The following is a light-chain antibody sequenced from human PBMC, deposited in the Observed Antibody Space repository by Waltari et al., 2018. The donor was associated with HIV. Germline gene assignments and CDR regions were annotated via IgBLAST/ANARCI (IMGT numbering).Light chain of an antibody. J-gene: IGLJ3*02. Sequence: QTSVIQESSMTVSPGGTVTLTCFFEVGRVAANTYFNWFHQRPGKVPRPLIYGGTRRHSWTSDRFSASLVGDKATLTLSNVLPEDEGHYYCLLYYYKSYMFGEGTRLTVL. CDR1: VGRVAANTY. CDR3: LLYYYKSYM. CDR2: GGT. V-gene: IGLV7-43*01.